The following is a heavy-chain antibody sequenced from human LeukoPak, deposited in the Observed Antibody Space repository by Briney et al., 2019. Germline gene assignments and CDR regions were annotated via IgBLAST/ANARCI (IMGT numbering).Heavy chain of an antibody. D-gene: IGHD3-10*01. CDR3: AKDLSKGLLYRRGMYYFDY. J-gene: IGHJ4*02. Sequence: GGSLRLSCAASGFTFSSYGMHWVRQAPGKGLEWAAFIRYDGSNKYYADSVKGRFTISRDNSKNTLYLQMNSLRAEDTAVYYCAKDLSKGLLYRRGMYYFDYWGQGTLVTVSS. V-gene: IGHV3-30*02. CDR1: GFTFSSYG. CDR2: IRYDGSNK.